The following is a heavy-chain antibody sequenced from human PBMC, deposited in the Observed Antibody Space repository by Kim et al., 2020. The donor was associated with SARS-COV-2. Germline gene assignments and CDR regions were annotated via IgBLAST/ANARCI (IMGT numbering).Heavy chain of an antibody. Sequence: GGSLRLSCAASGFTFSTYGMHWVRQAPGKGLEWVAVIWYDGNNKYHADSVKGRFTISRDTSKNTLYLQMYSLRAEDTAIYYCARQGTRDTAEAPYFDYWGRGALVTVSS. CDR2: IWYDGNNK. CDR1: GFTFSTYG. CDR3: ARQGTRDTAEAPYFDY. J-gene: IGHJ4*02. V-gene: IGHV3-33*01. D-gene: IGHD5-18*01.